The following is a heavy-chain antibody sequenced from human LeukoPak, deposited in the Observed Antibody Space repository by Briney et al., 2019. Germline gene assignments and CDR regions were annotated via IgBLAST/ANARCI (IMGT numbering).Heavy chain of an antibody. CDR2: IKQDGSEK. Sequence: GGSLRLSCAASGFTFSSYWMGWVRQAPGKGLEWVANIKQDGSEKYYVDSVKGRFTISRDNAKNSLYLQMNSLRAEDTAVYYCARLRGSGWYNDAFDIWGQGTMVTVSS. D-gene: IGHD6-19*01. J-gene: IGHJ3*02. V-gene: IGHV3-7*01. CDR1: GFTFSSYW. CDR3: ARLRGSGWYNDAFDI.